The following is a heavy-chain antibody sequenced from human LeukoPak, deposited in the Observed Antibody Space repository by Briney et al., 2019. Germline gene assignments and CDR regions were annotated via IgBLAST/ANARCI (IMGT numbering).Heavy chain of an antibody. Sequence: SETLSLTCAVYGGSFSGYCWSWIRQPPGKGLEWIGSIYYSGSTYYNPSLKSRVTISVDTSKNQFSLKLSSVTAADTAVYYCARGAWGSEREFDYWGQGTLVTVSS. CDR1: GGSFSGYC. J-gene: IGHJ4*02. D-gene: IGHD1-26*01. CDR3: ARGAWGSEREFDY. CDR2: IYYSGST. V-gene: IGHV4-34*01.